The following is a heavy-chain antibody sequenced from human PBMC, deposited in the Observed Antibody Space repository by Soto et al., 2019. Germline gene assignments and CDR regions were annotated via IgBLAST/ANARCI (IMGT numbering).Heavy chain of an antibody. V-gene: IGHV4-31*03. Sequence: SETLSLTCTVSGGSISSGGYYWSWIRQHPGKGLEWIGYIYHSGSTYYNPSLKSRVTISVDTSKNQFSLKLSSVTAADTAVYYCARDGKKYCSGGSCYSGHNYYGMDVWGQGTTVTVSS. CDR3: ARDGKKYCSGGSCYSGHNYYGMDV. CDR1: GGSISSGGYY. D-gene: IGHD2-15*01. J-gene: IGHJ6*02. CDR2: IYHSGST.